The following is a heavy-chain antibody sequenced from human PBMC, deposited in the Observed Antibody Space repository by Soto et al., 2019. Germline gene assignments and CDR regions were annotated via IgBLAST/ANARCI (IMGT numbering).Heavy chain of an antibody. CDR2: LNKDGTIA. D-gene: IGHD6-19*01. V-gene: IGHV3-74*01. CDR1: GFTFSSDW. J-gene: IGHJ4*02. CDR3: ARGPFGWYGFDY. Sequence: EVQLVESGGGLVQPGGSLRLSCAGSGFTFSSDWMHWVRQDPGKGLVWVSRLNKDGTIANYADAVKGRFIISRDNAKNTLFLQMNSLTAEDTGLYYCARGPFGWYGFDYWGQGTVVTVSS.